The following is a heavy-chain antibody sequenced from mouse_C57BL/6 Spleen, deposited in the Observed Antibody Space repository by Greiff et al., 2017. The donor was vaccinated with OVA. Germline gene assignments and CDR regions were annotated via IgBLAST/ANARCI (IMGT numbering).Heavy chain of an antibody. V-gene: IGHV1-42*01. J-gene: IGHJ2*01. CDR3: ARKGDWFDY. Sequence: EVKVVESGPELVKPGASVKISCKASGYSFTGYYMNWVKQSPEKSLEWIGEINPSTGGTTYNQKFKAKATLTVDKSSSTAYMQLKSLTSEDSAVYYCARKGDWFDYWGQGTTLTVSS. CDR2: INPSTGGT. CDR1: GYSFTGYY.